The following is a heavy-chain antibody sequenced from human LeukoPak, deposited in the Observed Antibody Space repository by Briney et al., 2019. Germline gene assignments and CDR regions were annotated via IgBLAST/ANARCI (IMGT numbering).Heavy chain of an antibody. CDR3: ARPTGEVGY. J-gene: IGHJ4*02. D-gene: IGHD3-10*01. V-gene: IGHV4-34*01. CDR2: INHSGST. CDR1: GGSFSDYY. Sequence: SETLSLTCGVYGGSFSDYYWSWVRQPPGKGLEWIGEINHSGSTNYNPSLKSRVTISVDTSKNQFSPKLSSVTTADTAVYYCARPTGEVGYWGQGTLVTVSS.